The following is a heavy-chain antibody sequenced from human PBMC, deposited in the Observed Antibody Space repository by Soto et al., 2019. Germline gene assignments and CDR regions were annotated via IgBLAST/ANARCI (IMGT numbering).Heavy chain of an antibody. CDR1: VGSISSSGYY. D-gene: IGHD2-2*01. J-gene: IGHJ3*02. CDR2: IYYSGST. V-gene: IGHV4-31*03. CDR3: ARNIDYCSSTSCYLLTDAFDI. Sequence: SETLSLTCTVSVGSISSSGYYWSWIRQHPGKGLEWIGYIYYSGSTYYNPSLKSRVTISVDTSKNQFSLKLSSVTAADTAVYYCARNIDYCSSTSCYLLTDAFDIWGQGTMVTVSS.